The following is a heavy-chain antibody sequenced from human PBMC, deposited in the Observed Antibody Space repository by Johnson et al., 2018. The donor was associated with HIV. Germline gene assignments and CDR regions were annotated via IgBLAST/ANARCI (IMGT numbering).Heavy chain of an antibody. Sequence: QMQLVESGGGVVQPGRSLRLSCAASGFTFSSYAMHWVRQAPGKGLEWVAVISYDGSNKYYADSVKGRFTISRDNSKNTLYLQMNSLRAEDTAVYYCAMPSMVQGGPDAFDIWGQGTMVTVSS. J-gene: IGHJ3*02. D-gene: IGHD3-10*01. CDR3: AMPSMVQGGPDAFDI. CDR1: GFTFSSYA. V-gene: IGHV3-30-3*01. CDR2: ISYDGSNK.